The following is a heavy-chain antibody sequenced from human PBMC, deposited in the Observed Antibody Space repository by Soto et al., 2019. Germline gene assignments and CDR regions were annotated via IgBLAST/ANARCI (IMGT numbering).Heavy chain of an antibody. CDR3: ARASYNWKAMWFDP. Sequence: GASVKGACQASGYTLTSYGISWVRQTKRQGLEWMGWISAYNGNTNYAQKLQGRVTMTTDTSTSTAYMELRSLRSDDTAVYYCARASYNWKAMWFDPWGQGTLVTVSS. CDR1: GYTLTSYG. CDR2: ISAYNGNT. J-gene: IGHJ5*02. V-gene: IGHV1-18*01. D-gene: IGHD1-20*01.